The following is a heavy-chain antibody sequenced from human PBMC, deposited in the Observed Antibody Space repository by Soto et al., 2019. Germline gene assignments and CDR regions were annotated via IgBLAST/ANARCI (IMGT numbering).Heavy chain of an antibody. V-gene: IGHV1-69*13. D-gene: IGHD5-12*01. CDR1: GGTFSSYA. Sequence: ASVKVSCKTSGGTFSSYAFSWVRQAPGQGLEWMGGIIRIFHTPTYAQKFQGRVTITADESTSTAYMELISLRSDDTAVYYCVHRRDGYNSAFFDYWGQGTLVTVSS. CDR3: VHRRDGYNSAFFDY. J-gene: IGHJ4*02. CDR2: IIRIFHTP.